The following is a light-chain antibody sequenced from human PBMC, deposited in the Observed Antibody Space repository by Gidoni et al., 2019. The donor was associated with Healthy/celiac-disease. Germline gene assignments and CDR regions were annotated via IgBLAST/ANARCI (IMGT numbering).Light chain of an antibody. Sequence: DIQMTQSPSTLSASVGDRVTITCRASQSISSWLAWYHQKPGKAPQLLIYKASSLESRVPSRCCSSRSATAFSLIIISLLADDFSTLYCYQQNGYSLWAFGQGTKVEIK. CDR1: QSISSW. CDR3: YQQNGYSLWA. V-gene: IGKV1-5*03. CDR2: KAS. J-gene: IGKJ1*01.